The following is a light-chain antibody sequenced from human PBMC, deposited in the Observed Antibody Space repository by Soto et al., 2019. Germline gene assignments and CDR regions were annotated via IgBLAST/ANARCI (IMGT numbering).Light chain of an antibody. CDR3: HQYGSLPRT. CDR1: QSVFRTH. Sequence: EIVLTQSPDTLSLSPGERATLSCRASQSVFRTHLAWYQQKPGQAPSLLIYGVSSRTTGIPDRFSGSGSGTDFTLTITRLEPEDSAVYFCHQYGSLPRTFGQGTKVEIK. J-gene: IGKJ1*01. V-gene: IGKV3-20*01. CDR2: GVS.